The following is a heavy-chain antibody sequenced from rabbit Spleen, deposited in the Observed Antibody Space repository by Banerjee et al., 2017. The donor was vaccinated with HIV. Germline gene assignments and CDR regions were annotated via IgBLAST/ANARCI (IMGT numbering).Heavy chain of an antibody. CDR1: GFDFSVYG. D-gene: IGHD2-1*01. Sequence: QEQLVESGGGLVQPGGSLKLSCKASGFDFSVYGLSWVRQAPGKGLEWIGYIDPIFGRTYYASWVNGRFTISSHNAQNTLYLQLNSLTAADTATYFCVRDLGYDDYSEKGYFNLWGPGTLVT. J-gene: IGHJ4*01. CDR2: IDPIFGRT. CDR3: VRDLGYDDYSEKGYFNL. V-gene: IGHV1S47*01.